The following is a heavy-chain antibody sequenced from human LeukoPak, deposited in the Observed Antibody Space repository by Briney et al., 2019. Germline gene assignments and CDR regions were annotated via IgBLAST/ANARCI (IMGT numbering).Heavy chain of an antibody. Sequence: PGGSLRLSCAASGFTFSTYGMHWVRQAPGKGLEWVANIKQDGSAKNYVDSVKGRFTISRDNAKNSLYLQMNNLRVEDTAVYYCARERVTTTSFDYWGQGVLVTVSS. CDR3: ARERVTTTSFDY. V-gene: IGHV3-7*01. J-gene: IGHJ4*02. CDR1: GFTFSTYG. D-gene: IGHD2/OR15-2a*01. CDR2: IKQDGSAK.